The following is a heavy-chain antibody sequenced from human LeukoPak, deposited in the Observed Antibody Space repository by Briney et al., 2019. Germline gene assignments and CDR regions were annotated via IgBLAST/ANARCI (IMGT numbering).Heavy chain of an antibody. CDR3: ARVDGSCSGGSCPSGNWFDP. Sequence: PWETLSLTCTVPGGSISSGRNYLTWIRQPAGKGLERVGRIYIFSGSTNYNPSLKSRVTISVDTSKNQFSLKLTSVTAADTAVYYCARVDGSCSGGSCPSGNWFDPWGQGTLVTVSS. CDR2: IYIFSGST. V-gene: IGHV4-61*02. CDR1: GGSISSGRNY. J-gene: IGHJ5*02. D-gene: IGHD2-15*01.